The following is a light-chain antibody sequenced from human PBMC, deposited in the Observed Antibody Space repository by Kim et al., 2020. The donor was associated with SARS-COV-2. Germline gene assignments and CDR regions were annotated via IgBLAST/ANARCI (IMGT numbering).Light chain of an antibody. CDR2: YDS. Sequence: SYELTQPPSVSVAPGNTARITCGGNNIGSKSVHWYQQKPGQAPVLVIYYDSDRPSGIPERFSGSNSGNTATLTISRVDAGDEADYYCQVWDSSSDHVVFGGGTQLTVL. V-gene: IGLV3-21*04. CDR1: NIGSKS. CDR3: QVWDSSSDHVV. J-gene: IGLJ2*01.